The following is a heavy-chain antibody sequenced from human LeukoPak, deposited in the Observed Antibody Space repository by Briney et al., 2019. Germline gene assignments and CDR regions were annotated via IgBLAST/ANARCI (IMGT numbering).Heavy chain of an antibody. Sequence: AASVKVSCKASGYTFTVYYMHWVRQAPGQGREWMGWINPNSGGTNYAQKFQGRVTMTRDTSISTAYMELSRLRSDDTAVYYCARNLWFGESPAVYWGQGTLVTVSS. CDR3: ARNLWFGESPAVY. CDR2: INPNSGGT. J-gene: IGHJ4*02. D-gene: IGHD3-10*01. CDR1: GYTFTVYY. V-gene: IGHV1-2*02.